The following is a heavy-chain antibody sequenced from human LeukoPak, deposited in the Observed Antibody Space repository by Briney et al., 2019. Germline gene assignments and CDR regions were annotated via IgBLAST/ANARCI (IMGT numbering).Heavy chain of an antibody. CDR1: GGTFSSYA. Sequence: SVKVSCKASGGTFSSYAISWVRQAPGQGLEWMGRIIPIFGIANYAQKFQGRVTITADKSTSTAYMELSSLRSEDTAVYYCASFSEKSDYYDSRGPFDYWGQGTLVTVSS. CDR2: IIPIFGIA. V-gene: IGHV1-69*04. CDR3: ASFSEKSDYYDSRGPFDY. D-gene: IGHD3-22*01. J-gene: IGHJ4*02.